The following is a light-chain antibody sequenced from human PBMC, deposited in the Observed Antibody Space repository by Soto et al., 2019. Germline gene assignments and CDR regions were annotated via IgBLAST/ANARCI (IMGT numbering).Light chain of an antibody. CDR3: QQLFMYPPT. Sequence: IQLTQSPSTLSASVGDRVTITCRASRGIINYLAWYQQKPGKAPKLLIYGASTLQSGVPSRFGGSGSGTDFTLTVSSLQPEDFATYYCQQLFMYPPTFGSGTKVDIK. CDR2: GAS. J-gene: IGKJ3*01. V-gene: IGKV1-9*01. CDR1: RGIINY.